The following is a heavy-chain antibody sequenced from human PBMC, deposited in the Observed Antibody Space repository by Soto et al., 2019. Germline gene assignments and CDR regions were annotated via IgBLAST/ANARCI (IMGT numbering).Heavy chain of an antibody. CDR1: GGSFSGYY. Sequence: SETLSLTCAVYGGSFSGYYSSWIRQPPGKWLEWIGEINHDGITNYNPSLKSRVTISLDTSKNQFSLKLSSVSAADTAVYYCARGRGIATRFFDYWGQGXLVTVYS. J-gene: IGHJ4*02. CDR2: INHDGIT. D-gene: IGHD6-6*01. V-gene: IGHV4-34*01. CDR3: ARGRGIATRFFDY.